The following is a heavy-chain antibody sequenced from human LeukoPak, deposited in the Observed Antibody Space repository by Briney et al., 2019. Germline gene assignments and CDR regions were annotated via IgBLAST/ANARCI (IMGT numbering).Heavy chain of an antibody. CDR1: GGSISSGDYY. V-gene: IGHV4-30-4*01. Sequence: SQTLSLTCTVSGGSISSGDYYWSWIRQPPGKGLEWIGYIYYSGSTYYNPSLKSRVTISVDTSKNQFSLKLSSVTAVDTAVYYCAREKVRGVRNWFDPWGQGTLVTVSS. J-gene: IGHJ5*02. D-gene: IGHD3-10*01. CDR3: AREKVRGVRNWFDP. CDR2: IYYSGST.